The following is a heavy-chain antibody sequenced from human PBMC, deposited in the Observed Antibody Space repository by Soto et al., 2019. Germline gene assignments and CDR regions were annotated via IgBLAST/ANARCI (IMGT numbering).Heavy chain of an antibody. CDR3: ATVTAGF. J-gene: IGHJ4*02. Sequence: EVRLVESGGDLVQPGGSLRLSCAASGFTFYHTWMHWVRQAPGKGLVWVSRISPGGSIATYADSVRGRFTISRDNARNTLFLQMNSLTAEDTAVYYCATVTAGFWGQGTLVTVAS. CDR2: ISPGGSIA. D-gene: IGHD4-17*01. CDR1: GFTFYHTW. V-gene: IGHV3-74*01.